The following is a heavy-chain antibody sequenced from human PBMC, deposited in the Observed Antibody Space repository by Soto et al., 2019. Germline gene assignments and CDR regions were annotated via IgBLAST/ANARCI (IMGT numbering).Heavy chain of an antibody. D-gene: IGHD2-15*01. J-gene: IGHJ4*02. CDR1: TSSLSSYA. CDR2: VSIGGST. V-gene: IGHV3-23*01. CDR3: AKRRGAGGHFDY. Sequence: GGSMRLSCAVSTSSLSSYATGCVRQGPGKGMEWVAVVSIGGSTHYADSVRGRFTISRDNSKNTLPLQMNSLTAEDTAVYFCAKRRGAGGHFDYWGQGALVTVSS.